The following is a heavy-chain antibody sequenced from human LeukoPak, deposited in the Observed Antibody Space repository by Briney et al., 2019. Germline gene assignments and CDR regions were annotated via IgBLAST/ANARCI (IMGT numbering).Heavy chain of an antibody. CDR3: ARDSGDGYNWPGHFDY. Sequence: GRSLRLSCAASGFTFSSYAMHWVRQAPGKGLEWVAVISYDGSNKYYADSVKGRFTISRDNSKNTLYLQMNSLRAEGTAVYYCARDSGDGYNWPGHFDYWGQGTLVTVSS. CDR1: GFTFSSYA. J-gene: IGHJ4*02. CDR2: ISYDGSNK. V-gene: IGHV3-30-3*01. D-gene: IGHD5-24*01.